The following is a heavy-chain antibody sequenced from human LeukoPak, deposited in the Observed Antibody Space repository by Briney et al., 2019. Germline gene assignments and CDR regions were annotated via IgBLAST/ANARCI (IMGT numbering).Heavy chain of an antibody. CDR2: ISSDGSST. Sequence: GGSLRLSCAASGFNFRSYWMHWVRQDPGKGLVWVSRISSDGSSTTYADSVKGRFTISRDNAKSTLYLQMNSLRAEDTAVYYCARDKRGYSYWGQGTLVTVSS. V-gene: IGHV3-74*01. CDR3: ARDKRGYSY. D-gene: IGHD5-18*01. CDR1: GFNFRSYW. J-gene: IGHJ4*02.